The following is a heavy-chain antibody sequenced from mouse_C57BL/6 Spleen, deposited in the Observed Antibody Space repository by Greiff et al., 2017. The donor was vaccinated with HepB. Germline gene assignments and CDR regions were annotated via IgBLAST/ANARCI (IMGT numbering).Heavy chain of an antibody. CDR1: GYSITSGYY. Sequence: EVKVEESGPGLVKPSQSLSLTCSVTGYSITSGYYWNWIRQFPGNKLEWMGYISYDGSNNYNPSLKNRISITRDTSKNQFFLKLNSVTTEDTATYYCAREGGYYDSWGQGTTLTVSS. V-gene: IGHV3-6*01. CDR3: AREGGYYDS. J-gene: IGHJ2*01. CDR2: ISYDGSN.